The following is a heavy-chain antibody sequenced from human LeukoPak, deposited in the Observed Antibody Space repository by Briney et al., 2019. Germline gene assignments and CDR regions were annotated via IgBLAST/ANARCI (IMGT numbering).Heavy chain of an antibody. CDR2: MNPNSGNT. Sequence: ASVKVSCKASGYTFTGYYMHWVRQATGQGLEWMGWMNPNSGNTGYAQKFQGRVTMTRNTSISTAYMELSSLRSEDTAVYYCARERRGNWFDPWGQGTLVTVSS. V-gene: IGHV1-8*02. CDR3: ARERRGNWFDP. CDR1: GYTFTGYY. J-gene: IGHJ5*02.